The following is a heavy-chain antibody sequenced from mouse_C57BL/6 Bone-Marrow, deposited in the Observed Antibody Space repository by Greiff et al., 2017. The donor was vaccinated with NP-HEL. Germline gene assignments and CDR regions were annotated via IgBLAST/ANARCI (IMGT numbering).Heavy chain of an antibody. D-gene: IGHD1-1*01. CDR3: ARYAFYYGRHWYFGV. CDR1: GFTFSDFY. V-gene: IGHV7-1*01. J-gene: IGHJ1*03. CDR2: SRNKANDYTP. Sequence: EVMLVESGGGLVQSGRSLRLSCAPSGFTFSDFYMEWVRQAPGKGLEWIAASRNKANDYTPEYSASVKGRFIVSRDTSQSILYLQMNALRAEDTAIYYCARYAFYYGRHWYFGVWGTGTTVTVSS.